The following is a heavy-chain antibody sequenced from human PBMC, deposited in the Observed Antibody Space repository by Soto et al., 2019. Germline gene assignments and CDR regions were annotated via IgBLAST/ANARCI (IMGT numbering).Heavy chain of an antibody. V-gene: IGHV1-18*01. J-gene: IGHJ6*03. CDR2: ISAYNGNT. Sequence: ASVKVSCKASGYTFTSYGISWVRQAPGQGLEWMGWISAYNGNTNYAQKLQGRVTMTTDTSTSTAYMELRSLRSDDTAVYYCARGLTYYDILTGHSGYYYYYMDVWGKGTTVTVSS. CDR3: ARGLTYYDILTGHSGYYYYYMDV. CDR1: GYTFTSYG. D-gene: IGHD3-9*01.